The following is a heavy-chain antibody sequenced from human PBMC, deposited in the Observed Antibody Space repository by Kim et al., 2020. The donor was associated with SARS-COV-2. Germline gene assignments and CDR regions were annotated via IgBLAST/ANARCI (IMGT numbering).Heavy chain of an antibody. CDR3: ARHGDMGGTRGPRPYYYYGMDI. V-gene: IGHV4-59*08. J-gene: IGHJ6*02. Sequence: SETLSLTCTVSGGSISSYYWSWIRQPPGKGLEWIGYIYYSGSTNYNPSLKSRVTISVDTSKNQFSLKLSSVTAADTAVYYCARHGDMGGTRGPRPYYYYGMDIWGQGTTVTVSS. CDR1: GGSISSYY. CDR2: IYYSGST. D-gene: IGHD1-26*01.